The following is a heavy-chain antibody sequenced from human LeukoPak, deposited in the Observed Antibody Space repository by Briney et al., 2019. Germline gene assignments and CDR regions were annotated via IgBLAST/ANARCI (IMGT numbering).Heavy chain of an antibody. CDR1: GGSISSGGYY. CDR3: ARVSPPYFYDTSGSPWEI. Sequence: PSETLSLTCTVSGGSISSGGYYWSWIRQHPGKGLEWIGYIYYSGSTYYNPSLKSRVTISVDTSKTQFSLKLSSVTAADTAVYYCARVSPPYFYDTSGSPWEIWGQGTMVTVSS. CDR2: IYYSGST. V-gene: IGHV4-31*03. D-gene: IGHD3-22*01. J-gene: IGHJ3*02.